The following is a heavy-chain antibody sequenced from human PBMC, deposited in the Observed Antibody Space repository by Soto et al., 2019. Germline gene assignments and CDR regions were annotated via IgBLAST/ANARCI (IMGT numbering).Heavy chain of an antibody. V-gene: IGHV3-30*18. CDR3: AKENPYDFWRRYFDY. CDR1: GFTFSSYG. Sequence: GGSLRLSCAASGFTFSSYGMHWVRQAPGKGLEWVAVISYDGSNKYYADSVKGRFTISRDNSKNTLYLQMNSLRAEDTAVYYCAKENPYDFWRRYFDYWGQGTLVTVSS. D-gene: IGHD3-3*01. CDR2: ISYDGSNK. J-gene: IGHJ4*02.